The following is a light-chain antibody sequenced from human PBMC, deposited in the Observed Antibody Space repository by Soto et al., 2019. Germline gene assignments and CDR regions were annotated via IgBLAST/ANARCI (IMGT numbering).Light chain of an antibody. J-gene: IGKJ1*01. Sequence: DIQMTQSPSSLSASVGDTVTITCRASQSISSYLNWYQQKPGKAPKIMIYAASRLQSGVPSRFSGSGSGKELNLTISRLQPEDFATYYCQQLNNYPRTCGQGTKVDIK. V-gene: IGKV1-9*01. CDR2: AAS. CDR3: QQLNNYPRT. CDR1: QSISSY.